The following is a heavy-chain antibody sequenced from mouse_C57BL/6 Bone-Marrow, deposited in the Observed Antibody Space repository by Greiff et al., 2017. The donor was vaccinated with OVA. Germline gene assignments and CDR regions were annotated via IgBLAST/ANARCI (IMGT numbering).Heavy chain of an antibody. Sequence: QVQLKQPGAELVMPGASVKLSCKASGYTFTSYWMHWVKQRPGQGLEWIGEIDPSDSYTNYNQKFKGKSTLTVDKSSSTAYMQLSSLTSEDSAIYYCERSPYYGSSYYYAMDYWGQGTSVTVSA. CDR3: ERSPYYGSSYYYAMDY. V-gene: IGHV1-69*01. J-gene: IGHJ4*01. CDR1: GYTFTSYW. CDR2: IDPSDSYT. D-gene: IGHD1-1*01.